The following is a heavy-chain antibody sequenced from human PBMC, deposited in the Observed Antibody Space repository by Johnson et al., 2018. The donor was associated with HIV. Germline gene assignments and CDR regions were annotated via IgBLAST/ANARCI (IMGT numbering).Heavy chain of an antibody. CDR2: IYSGGST. CDR1: GFTVSSNY. CDR3: ARARYTSDWYLYDAFDL. Sequence: VQLVESGGGVVQPGGSLRLSCAASGFTVSSNYMNWVRQAPGKGLEWVSVIYSGGSTYYADSVKGRFTISRDNSKNTLYLQMGSLRTEDMAVYHCARARYTSDWYLYDAFDLWGQGTMVTVSS. V-gene: IGHV3-66*01. J-gene: IGHJ3*01. D-gene: IGHD6-13*01.